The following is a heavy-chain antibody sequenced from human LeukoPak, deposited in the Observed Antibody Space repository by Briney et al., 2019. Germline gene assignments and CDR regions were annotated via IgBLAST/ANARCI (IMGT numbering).Heavy chain of an antibody. CDR2: ISGSGGST. Sequence: GGSLRLSCAASGFTFSSYAMSWVRQAPGKGLEWVSAISGSGGSTYYADSVKGRFIISRDNSKNTLYLQMNSLTAEDTAVYYCAKYYGSGSYYKTPPPYFDYWGQGTLVTVSS. J-gene: IGHJ4*02. CDR3: AKYYGSGSYYKTPPPYFDY. D-gene: IGHD3-10*01. V-gene: IGHV3-23*01. CDR1: GFTFSSYA.